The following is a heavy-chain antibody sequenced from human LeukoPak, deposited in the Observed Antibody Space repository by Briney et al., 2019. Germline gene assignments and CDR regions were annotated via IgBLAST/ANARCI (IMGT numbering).Heavy chain of an antibody. CDR3: ARDRYCSSTSCYSRWFDP. Sequence: PGGSLRLSCAASGFTFSSFWLHWVRQAPGKGLVWVSRIDSDGSRTNYADSVKGRFTISRDNAKNSLYLQMNSLRAEDTAVYYCARDRYCSSTSCYSRWFDPWGQGTLVTVSS. CDR2: IDSDGSRT. D-gene: IGHD2-2*02. CDR1: GFTFSSFW. V-gene: IGHV3-74*01. J-gene: IGHJ5*02.